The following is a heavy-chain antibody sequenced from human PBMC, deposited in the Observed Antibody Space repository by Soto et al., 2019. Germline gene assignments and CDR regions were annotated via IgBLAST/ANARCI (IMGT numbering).Heavy chain of an antibody. D-gene: IGHD5-12*01. CDR2: IIPIFGTA. CDR1: GGTFSSYA. V-gene: IGHV1-69*13. CDR3: ARGLAEMATITYYYYGMDV. J-gene: IGHJ6*02. Sequence: GASVKVSCKASGGTFSSYAISWVRQAPGQGLEWMGGIIPIFGTANYAQKFQGRVTITADESTSTAYMELSSLRSEDTAVYYCARGLAEMATITYYYYGMDVWGQGTTVTVS.